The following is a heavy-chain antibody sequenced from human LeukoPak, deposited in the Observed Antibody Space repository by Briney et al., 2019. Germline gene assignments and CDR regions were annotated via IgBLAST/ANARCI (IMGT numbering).Heavy chain of an antibody. J-gene: IGHJ4*02. CDR2: INPSGGST. Sequence: GASVKVSCKASGYTFTSYYMHWVRQPPGQGLEWMGIINPSGGSTSYAQKFQGRVTMTRDTSTSTVYMELSSLRSEDTAVYYWTRDIGRGYSYGYDWGQGTLVTVSS. CDR3: TRDIGRGYSYGYD. CDR1: GYTFTSYY. D-gene: IGHD5-18*01. V-gene: IGHV1-46*01.